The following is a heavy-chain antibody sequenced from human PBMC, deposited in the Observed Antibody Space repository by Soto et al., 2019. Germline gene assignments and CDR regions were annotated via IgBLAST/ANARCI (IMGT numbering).Heavy chain of an antibody. CDR3: ARNSYGDYGGGRFRYYFDY. V-gene: IGHV1-69*13. Sequence: SVKVSCKASGGTFSSYAISWVRQAPGQGLEWMGGIIPIFATSNYAQKFQDRVTITADESTSTAYMELSSLRSEDTAVYYCARNSYGDYGGGRFRYYFDYWGQGTLVTVSS. J-gene: IGHJ4*02. CDR1: GGTFSSYA. CDR2: IIPIFATS. D-gene: IGHD4-17*01.